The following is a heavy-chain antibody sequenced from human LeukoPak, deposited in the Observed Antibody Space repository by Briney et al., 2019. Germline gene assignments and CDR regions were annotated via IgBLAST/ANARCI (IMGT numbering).Heavy chain of an antibody. CDR3: ARDLGRIRAQRDL. J-gene: IGHJ5*02. V-gene: IGHV1-46*01. CDR2: INPSGGST. D-gene: IGHD3-10*01. CDR1: GCTFTSYY. Sequence: PGGSLRLSCAASGCTFTSYYMHWVRQAPGQGLEWMGIINPSGGSTSYAQKFQGRVTMTRDTSTSTVYMELSSLRSEDTAVYYCARDLGRIRAQRDLWGQGTLVTVSS.